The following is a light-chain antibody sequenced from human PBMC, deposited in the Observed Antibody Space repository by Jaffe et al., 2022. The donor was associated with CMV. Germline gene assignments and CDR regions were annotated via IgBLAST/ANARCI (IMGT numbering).Light chain of an antibody. CDR2: KAF. Sequence: DIQMTQSPSTLYASVGDRVTITCRASQTISSWLAWYQQKPGKAPKLLIYKAFSLETGVPSRFSGSGSGTEFTLTISSLQPDDFATYYCQQYNSYSRTFGQGTKVQIK. J-gene: IGKJ1*01. CDR3: QQYNSYSRT. CDR1: QTISSW. V-gene: IGKV1-5*03.